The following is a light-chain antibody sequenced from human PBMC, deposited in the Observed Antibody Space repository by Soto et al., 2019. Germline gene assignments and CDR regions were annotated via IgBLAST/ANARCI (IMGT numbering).Light chain of an antibody. J-gene: IGLJ2*01. CDR1: RSDVGAYNF. CDR3: TSYSGSFPVV. CDR2: DVT. Sequence: QSVLTQPPSASGSPGQSVTISCTGARSDVGAYNFVSWYQQHPGKAPKLMIYDVTERPSGVPDRFSGSKSGNTASLTVSGLQAEYEAHYYCTSYSGSFPVVFGGGTKLTVL. V-gene: IGLV2-8*01.